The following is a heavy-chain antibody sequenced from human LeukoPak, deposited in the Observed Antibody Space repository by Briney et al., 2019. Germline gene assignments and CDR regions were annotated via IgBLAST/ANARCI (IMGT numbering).Heavy chain of an antibody. V-gene: IGHV3-30*18. CDR1: GFTFSDYG. D-gene: IGHD6-13*01. CDR2: IANDGRDK. Sequence: GRSLRLSCAASGFTFSDYGMHWVRQAPGKGLEWVAVIANDGRDKKYADSVRGRFTISRDNSKNTVYLQMNSLRAEVTAVFYCVKDMKIKAAGYYFDYWGQGTLVTVSS. CDR3: VKDMKIKAAGYYFDY. J-gene: IGHJ4*02.